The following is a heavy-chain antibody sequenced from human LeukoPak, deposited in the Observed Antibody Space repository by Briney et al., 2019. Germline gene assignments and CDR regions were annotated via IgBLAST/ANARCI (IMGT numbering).Heavy chain of an antibody. CDR3: ARGAPDSGWYEYLFDH. CDR2: INASGGST. D-gene: IGHD6-19*01. J-gene: IGHJ4*02. V-gene: IGHV1-46*01. Sequence: ASVKVSCKASGYTFTSYYMHWVRQAPGQGLEWMGIINASGGSTSYAQKLQGRVTMTRDTSTSTVYMELSSLRSEDTAVYYCARGAPDSGWYEYLFDHGGQGTVVTV. CDR1: GYTFTSYY.